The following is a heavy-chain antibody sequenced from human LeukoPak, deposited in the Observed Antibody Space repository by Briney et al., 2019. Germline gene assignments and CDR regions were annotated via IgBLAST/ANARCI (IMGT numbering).Heavy chain of an antibody. Sequence: GGSLRLSCVASGFTFSVHGMTWVRQAPGEGLEWVSSVGGGTDINYADSVKGRFTASRDNSKDTLYLQMNSLRAEDTAVYYCAKDATPHNGIWDYFDHWGQGTLVTVSS. J-gene: IGHJ4*02. V-gene: IGHV3-23*01. CDR3: AKDATPHNGIWDYFDH. CDR1: GFTFSVHG. CDR2: VGGGTDI. D-gene: IGHD1-26*01.